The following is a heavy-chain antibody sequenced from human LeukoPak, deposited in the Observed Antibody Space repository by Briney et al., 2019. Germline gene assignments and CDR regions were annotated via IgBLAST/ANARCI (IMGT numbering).Heavy chain of an antibody. D-gene: IGHD1-26*01. CDR3: ARSGSRSSFPFFDY. Sequence: GGSLRLSCAASGFTFSSYGMHWVRQAPGKGLEWVAVIWYDGSNKYYADSVKGRFTISRDNPKNTLYLQMNSLRAEDTAVYYCARSGSRSSFPFFDYWGQGTLVTVSS. CDR1: GFTFSSYG. V-gene: IGHV3-33*01. CDR2: IWYDGSNK. J-gene: IGHJ4*02.